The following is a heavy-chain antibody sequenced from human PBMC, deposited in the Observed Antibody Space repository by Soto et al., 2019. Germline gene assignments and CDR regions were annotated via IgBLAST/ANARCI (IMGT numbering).Heavy chain of an antibody. CDR1: GFIFSGYD. Sequence: QVQLVESGGGVVQPGRSLRLSCAASGFIFSGYDIHWVRQAPGKGLEWVAGISYDESNKYYADSVKGRFTISRDNSKNTLFLQMSSLRAEDTAVHFCAKEESSGWYTYFDYWGQGILVTVST. J-gene: IGHJ4*02. V-gene: IGHV3-30*18. D-gene: IGHD6-19*01. CDR3: AKEESSGWYTYFDY. CDR2: ISYDESNK.